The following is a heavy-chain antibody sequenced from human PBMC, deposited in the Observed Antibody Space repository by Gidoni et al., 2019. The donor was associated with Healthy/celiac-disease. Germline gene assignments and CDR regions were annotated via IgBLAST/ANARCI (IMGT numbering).Heavy chain of an antibody. Sequence: EVQLVESGGGLVKPGGSLRLSCAASGFTFSSYSMNWVRQAPGKGLEWVSSISSSSSNIYYADSVKDRFTISRDNAKNSLYLQMNSLRAEDTAVYYCASSVVPAAEPAEYFQHWGQGTLVTVSS. V-gene: IGHV3-21*01. D-gene: IGHD2-2*01. J-gene: IGHJ1*01. CDR3: ASSVVPAAEPAEYFQH. CDR2: ISSSSSNI. CDR1: GFTFSSYS.